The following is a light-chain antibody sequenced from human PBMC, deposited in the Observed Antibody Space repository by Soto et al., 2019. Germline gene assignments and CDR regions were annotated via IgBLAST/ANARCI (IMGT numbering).Light chain of an antibody. Sequence: EIVLTQSPGTLSLSPGERATLSCRTSESVTSTYLAWYQQKPGQPPRLLIYGASSRATGIPDRFSGSGSGTDFTLTISRLEPEDFAVYFCPLFGGSPRYTFGQGTKLESK. V-gene: IGKV3-20*01. CDR3: PLFGGSPRYT. CDR1: ESVTSTY. J-gene: IGKJ2*01. CDR2: GAS.